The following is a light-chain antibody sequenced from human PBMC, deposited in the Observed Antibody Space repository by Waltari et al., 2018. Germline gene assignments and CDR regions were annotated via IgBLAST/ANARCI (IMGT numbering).Light chain of an antibody. V-gene: IGLV3-25*03. CDR3: QSGDNSGTNRVL. Sequence: SYELTQPPSVSVSPGQTARITCSGDALQKHYVYWYQQKLGQAPILVMYKDRERPSGIPERFSGSSSGTTVTLTISGVQAEDEADYYCQSGDNSGTNRVLFGGGTKLTVL. CDR1: ALQKHY. J-gene: IGLJ2*01. CDR2: KDR.